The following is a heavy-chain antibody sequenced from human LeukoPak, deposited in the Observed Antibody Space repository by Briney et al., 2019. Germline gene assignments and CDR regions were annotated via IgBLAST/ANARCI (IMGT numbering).Heavy chain of an antibody. Sequence: GRSLRLSCAASGFTFNTYTMNWVRQAPGKGLKWVSYISGSSGIIDYADSVRGRFTISRDDAENSPYLQMNSLRDEDTAVYYCARAPVVRGVITSFDQWGQGTLVTVPS. J-gene: IGHJ4*02. CDR2: ISGSSGII. CDR3: ARAPVVRGVITSFDQ. D-gene: IGHD3-10*01. CDR1: GFTFNTYT. V-gene: IGHV3-48*02.